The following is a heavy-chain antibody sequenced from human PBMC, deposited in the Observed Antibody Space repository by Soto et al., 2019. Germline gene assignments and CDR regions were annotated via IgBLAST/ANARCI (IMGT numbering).Heavy chain of an antibody. CDR1: GFTFSSYS. CDR2: ISSSSSYI. D-gene: IGHD3-22*01. J-gene: IGHJ4*02. CDR3: ARADYYDSSGYSSDFDY. Sequence: PGGSLRLYCAASGFTFSSYSMNWVRQAPGKGLEWVSSISSSSSYIYYADSVKGRFTISRDNAKNSLYLQMNSLRAEDTAVYYCARADYYDSSGYSSDFDYWGQGTLVTVSS. V-gene: IGHV3-21*01.